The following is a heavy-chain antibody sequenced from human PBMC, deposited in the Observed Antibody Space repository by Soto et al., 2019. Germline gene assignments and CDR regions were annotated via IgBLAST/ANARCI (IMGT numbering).Heavy chain of an antibody. CDR1: GFIFSDYA. CDR2: ISGSGESI. D-gene: IGHD6-13*01. J-gene: IGHJ6*02. V-gene: IGHV3-23*01. CDR3: ARDRHGSDWYTYYSYTLAV. Sequence: EVHLSESGGGLVQPGESLRISCAASGFIFSDYAMTWVRQAPGRGLEWVSGISGSGESIYYADSVEGRFTISRDNSKNTLYLQMNSLRGEDTAVYYCARDRHGSDWYTYYSYTLAVWGQGTTVTVSS.